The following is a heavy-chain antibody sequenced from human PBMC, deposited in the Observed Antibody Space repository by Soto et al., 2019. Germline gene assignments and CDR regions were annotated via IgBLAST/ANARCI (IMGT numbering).Heavy chain of an antibody. J-gene: IGHJ6*02. V-gene: IGHV1-69*01. Sequence: QVQLVQSGAEVKKPGSSVKVSCKASGGTFSSYAISWVRQAPGHGLEWVGGIIPIFGTANYAQKFQGRVTITADESTSTAYMELSSLRSEDTAVYYCARDNGYCSSTSWSSRGMDVWGQGTTVTVSS. CDR2: IIPIFGTA. D-gene: IGHD2-2*01. CDR1: GGTFSSYA. CDR3: ARDNGYCSSTSWSSRGMDV.